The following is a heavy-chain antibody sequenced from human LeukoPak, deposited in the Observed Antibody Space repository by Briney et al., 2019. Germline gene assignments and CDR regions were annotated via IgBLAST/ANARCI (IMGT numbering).Heavy chain of an antibody. J-gene: IGHJ4*02. Sequence: SVKVSCKASGGTFSSYAISWVRQAPGQGLEWMGGIIPIFGTANYAQKFQGRVTITTDESTSTAYMELSSLRSEDTAVYYCARTRGAGPGGHFDSWGQGVLVIVSS. V-gene: IGHV1-69*05. CDR3: ARTRGAGPGGHFDS. D-gene: IGHD3-10*01. CDR1: GGTFSSYA. CDR2: IIPIFGTA.